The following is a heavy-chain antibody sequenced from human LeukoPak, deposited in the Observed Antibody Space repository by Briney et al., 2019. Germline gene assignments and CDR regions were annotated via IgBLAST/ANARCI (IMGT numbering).Heavy chain of an antibody. Sequence: GGSLRLSCAASGFTFTNYWMHWVRQAPGKGLVWDSRINSDGSSTSYADSVKGRFTISRDNAKNTLYLQMNSLRAEDTAVYYCAKSYGDYLGYFDSWGQGTLVTVSS. D-gene: IGHD4-17*01. CDR3: AKSYGDYLGYFDS. V-gene: IGHV3-74*01. J-gene: IGHJ4*02. CDR2: INSDGSST. CDR1: GFTFTNYW.